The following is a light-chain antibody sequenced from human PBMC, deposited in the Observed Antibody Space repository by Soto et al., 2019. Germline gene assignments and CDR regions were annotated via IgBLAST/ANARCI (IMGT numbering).Light chain of an antibody. J-gene: IGLJ1*01. Sequence: QSALTQPASVSASPGESIIISCTGTSRDVGGQNWVSWYQQYPGNAPKLMIYDVNHRPSGVSNRVSGSKSGNAASLTISGLQYEDEADYFCCSYATGSVYVFGTGSKVTV. CDR2: DVN. V-gene: IGLV2-14*01. CDR3: CSYATGSVYV. CDR1: SRDVGGQNW.